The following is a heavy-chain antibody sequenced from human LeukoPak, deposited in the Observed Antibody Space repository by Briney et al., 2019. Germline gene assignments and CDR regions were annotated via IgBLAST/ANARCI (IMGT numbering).Heavy chain of an antibody. CDR2: ISAYNRYT. CDR1: GYTFSSYG. CDR3: ARAWDCSRTSCYVYFGY. V-gene: IGHV1-18*01. D-gene: IGHD2-2*01. J-gene: IGHJ4*02. Sequence: GASVKVSCKASGYTFSSYGNSWVGQAPGQGLEWMGWISAYNRYTNYAQKLQGRVTMTTDTSTSTAYMDLRSLTSDDTAVYYCARAWDCSRTSCYVYFGYWGQGTVVTVSS.